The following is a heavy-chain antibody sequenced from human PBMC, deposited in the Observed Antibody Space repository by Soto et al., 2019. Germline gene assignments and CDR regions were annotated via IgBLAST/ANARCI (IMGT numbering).Heavy chain of an antibody. Sequence: PGGSLRLSCAVSGFTFIRYAMSWVRQAPGKGLEWVSSISDSGDRTFNADSVKGRFTISRDNSNNTLFLQMNSLRVEDTAVYYCAGIPGSKSPFDFWGQGTLVTVSS. V-gene: IGHV3-23*01. J-gene: IGHJ4*02. D-gene: IGHD1-20*01. CDR1: GFTFIRYA. CDR3: AGIPGSKSPFDF. CDR2: ISDSGDRT.